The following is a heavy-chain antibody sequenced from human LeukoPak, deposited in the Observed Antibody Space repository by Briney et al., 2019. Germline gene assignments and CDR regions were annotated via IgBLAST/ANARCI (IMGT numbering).Heavy chain of an antibody. CDR1: GFTFSSYG. V-gene: IGHV3-30*02. J-gene: IGHJ4*02. Sequence: GGSLRLSCAASGFTFSSYGMHWVRQAPGKGLEWVAFIRYDGSNKYYADSVKGRFTISRDNSKNTLYLQLNSLRAEDTAVYYCAKKWGQGKSDSGNYFDDWGQGTLVTVSS. D-gene: IGHD1-26*01. CDR2: IRYDGSNK. CDR3: AKKWGQGKSDSGNYFDD.